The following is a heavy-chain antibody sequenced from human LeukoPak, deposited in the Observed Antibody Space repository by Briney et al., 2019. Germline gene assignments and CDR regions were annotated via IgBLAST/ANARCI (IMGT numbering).Heavy chain of an antibody. Sequence: RASVKVSCKASGYTFTSYDINWVRQATGQGLEWMGWMNPNSGNTGYAQKFQGRVTVTRNTSISTAYMELSSLTSEDTAVYYCARGALGYCSSTSGFHPAWFDPWGQGTLVTVSS. V-gene: IGHV1-8*01. CDR1: GYTFTSYD. CDR2: MNPNSGNT. CDR3: ARGALGYCSSTSGFHPAWFDP. D-gene: IGHD2-2*01. J-gene: IGHJ5*02.